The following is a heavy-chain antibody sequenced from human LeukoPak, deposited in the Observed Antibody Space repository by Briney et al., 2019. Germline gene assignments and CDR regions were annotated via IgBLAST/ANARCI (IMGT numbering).Heavy chain of an antibody. Sequence: PSETLSLTCAVYGGSFSGYYWSWIRQPPGKGLEWIGEINHNGSTNYNPSLKSRVTISVDTSKNQFSLKLSSVTAADTAVYYCARARRYDFWSGYPTYYYYYMDVWGKGTTVTVSS. D-gene: IGHD3-3*01. CDR2: INHNGST. CDR3: ARARRYDFWSGYPTYYYYYMDV. V-gene: IGHV4-34*01. CDR1: GGSFSGYY. J-gene: IGHJ6*03.